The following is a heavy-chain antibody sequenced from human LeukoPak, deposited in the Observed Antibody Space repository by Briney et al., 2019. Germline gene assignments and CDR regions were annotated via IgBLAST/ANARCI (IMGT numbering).Heavy chain of an antibody. CDR2: VYYSGST. V-gene: IGHV4-61*08. CDR3: ARDRDVAIIGYYYGMDV. J-gene: IGHJ6*02. Sequence: SGTLSLTCTVSGGSVNSGDYYWSWIRQPPGKGLEWIGNVYYSGSTNYNLFLKSRVTISVDTSKNQFSLKLTSVTAADTAVYYCARDRDVAIIGYYYGMDVWGQGTTVTVSS. D-gene: IGHD3-16*02. CDR1: GGSVNSGDYY.